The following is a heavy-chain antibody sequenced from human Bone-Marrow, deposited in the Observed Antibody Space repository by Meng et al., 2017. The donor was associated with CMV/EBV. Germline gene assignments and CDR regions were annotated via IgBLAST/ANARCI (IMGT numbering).Heavy chain of an antibody. CDR2: INSDGSST. V-gene: IGHV3-74*01. CDR3: ARAPDGGSQGSLSYYFDY. D-gene: IGHD1-26*01. J-gene: IGHJ4*02. Sequence: GGSLRLSCAASGFTFSSYWMHWVRQAPGKGLVWVSRINSDGSSTSYADSVKGRFTISRDNAKNTLYLQMTGPRAEDTAVYYCARAPDGGSQGSLSYYFDYWGQGSLVTVSS. CDR1: GFTFSSYW.